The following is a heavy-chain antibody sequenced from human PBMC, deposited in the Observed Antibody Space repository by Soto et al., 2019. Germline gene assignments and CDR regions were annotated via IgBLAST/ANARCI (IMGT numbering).Heavy chain of an antibody. J-gene: IGHJ4*02. D-gene: IGHD2-15*01. CDR2: ISAYNGNT. Sequence: ASVKVSCKASGYTFTSYGVSWVRQAPGQGLEWMGWISAYNGNTNYAQKLQGRVTMTTDTSTNTAYMELRSLTSDDTAVYYCARGPYCSGGTCYSQFFDYWGQGTRVTVSS. CDR3: ARGPYCSGGTCYSQFFDY. CDR1: GYTFTSYG. V-gene: IGHV1-18*01.